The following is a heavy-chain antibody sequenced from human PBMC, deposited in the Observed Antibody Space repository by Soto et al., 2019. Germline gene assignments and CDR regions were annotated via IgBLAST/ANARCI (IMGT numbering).Heavy chain of an antibody. CDR1: GGSISSYY. Sequence: SETLSLTCTVSGGSISSYYWSWIWQPPGKGLEWIGFISYTGSTNYNPSLKSRVTISVDTSKNQFSLKLSSVTAADTAVYYCARNQKATAREFDYWGQGTLVTVSS. V-gene: IGHV4-59*08. CDR3: ARNQKATAREFDY. J-gene: IGHJ4*02. CDR2: ISYTGST.